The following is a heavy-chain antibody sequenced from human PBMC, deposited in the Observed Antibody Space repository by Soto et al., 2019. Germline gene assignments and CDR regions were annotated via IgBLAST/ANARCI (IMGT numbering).Heavy chain of an antibody. Sequence: DSVQPSCKASGYTFTSYGISWVRQAPGQGLEWMGWISAYNGNTNYAQKLQGRVTMTTDTSTSTAYMELRSLRSDDTAVYYCARDREGVAVAGRATWFDPWGKGNPVT. V-gene: IGHV1-18*01. CDR2: ISAYNGNT. J-gene: IGHJ5*02. D-gene: IGHD6-19*01. CDR1: GYTFTSYG. CDR3: ARDREGVAVAGRATWFDP.